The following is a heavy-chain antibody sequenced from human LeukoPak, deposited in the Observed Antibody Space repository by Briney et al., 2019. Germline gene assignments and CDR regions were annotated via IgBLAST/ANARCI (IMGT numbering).Heavy chain of an antibody. D-gene: IGHD1-26*01. CDR3: ARDSRWYNGRYCDEGIDY. J-gene: IGHJ4*02. CDR2: INSDGSDM. CDR1: GFTFSGYW. Sequence: PGGSLRLSCTGSGFTFSGYWMHWVRQVPGKGLVWVSRINSDGSDMSYADSVKGRFTISRDNAKNTVYLQMNSLRVEDTALYYCARDSRWYNGRYCDEGIDYWGQGTLVTVSS. V-gene: IGHV3-74*01.